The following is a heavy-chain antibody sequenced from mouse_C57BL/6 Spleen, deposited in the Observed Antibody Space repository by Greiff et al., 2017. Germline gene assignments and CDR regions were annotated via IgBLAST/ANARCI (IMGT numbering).Heavy chain of an antibody. CDR1: GYAFSSSW. CDR2: IYPGDGDT. CDR3: ARSDYGGYYFDY. D-gene: IGHD2-4*01. Sequence: VQLQQSGPELVKPGASVKISCKASGYAFSSSWMNWVKQRPGQGLEWIGRIYPGDGDTNYNGKFKGKATLTADKTSSTAYIQLSSLTSEDSGVYFCARSDYGGYYFDYWGQGTTLTVSS. V-gene: IGHV1-82*01. J-gene: IGHJ2*01.